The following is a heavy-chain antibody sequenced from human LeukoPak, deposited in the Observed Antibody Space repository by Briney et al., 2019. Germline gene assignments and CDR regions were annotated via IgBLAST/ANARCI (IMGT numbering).Heavy chain of an antibody. CDR3: ARGSSSWYMLNAFDI. CDR2: IYTSGST. V-gene: IGHV4-4*07. J-gene: IGHJ3*02. D-gene: IGHD6-13*01. Sequence: SGTLSLTCAVSGGSISSGNWWSWIRQPAGKGLEWIGRIYTSGSTNYNPSLKSRVTMSVDTSKNQFSLKLSSVTAADTAVYYCARGSSSWYMLNAFDIWGQGTMVTVSS. CDR1: GGSISSGNW.